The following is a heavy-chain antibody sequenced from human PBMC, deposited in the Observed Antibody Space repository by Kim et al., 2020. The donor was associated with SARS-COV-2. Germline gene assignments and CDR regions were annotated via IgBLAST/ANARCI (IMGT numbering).Heavy chain of an antibody. J-gene: IGHJ4*02. Sequence: ASVKVSCKTSGYKFTDFYIQWVRQAPGQGLEWLGQLNPNSGRAHLAQNFQGRVTMTRDTSISTAYLDLGSLTSDDTAVYYCARGGAEFDHWGQGTLVTVSS. V-gene: IGHV1-2*06. CDR1: GYKFTDFY. CDR2: LNPNSGRA. D-gene: IGHD3-16*01. CDR3: ARGGAEFDH.